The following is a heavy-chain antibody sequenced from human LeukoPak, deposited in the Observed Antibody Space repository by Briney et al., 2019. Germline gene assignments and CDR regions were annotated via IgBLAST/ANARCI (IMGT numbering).Heavy chain of an antibody. CDR1: GFTFSSYS. J-gene: IGHJ4*02. CDR2: ISGSSSYI. Sequence: PGGSLRLSCAASGFTFSSYSMNWVRQAPGKGLEWVSSISGSSSYIYYADSVKGRFTISRDNAKNSLYLQMNSLRAEDTAVYYCAREYDILTGYDYWGQGTLVTVSS. V-gene: IGHV3-21*01. D-gene: IGHD3-9*01. CDR3: AREYDILTGYDY.